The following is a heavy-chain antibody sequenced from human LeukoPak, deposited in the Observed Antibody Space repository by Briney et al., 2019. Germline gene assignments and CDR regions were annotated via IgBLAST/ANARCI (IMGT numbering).Heavy chain of an antibody. D-gene: IGHD3-3*01. Sequence: KPGASVKVSCKAPGYTFTSYYMHWVRQAPGQGLEWMGIINPSGGSTSYAQKFQGRVTMTRDTSTSTVYMELSSLRSEDTAVYYCASSGFWSGYYFYWGQGTLVTVSS. CDR1: GYTFTSYY. CDR2: INPSGGST. CDR3: ASSGFWSGYYFY. V-gene: IGHV1-46*01. J-gene: IGHJ4*02.